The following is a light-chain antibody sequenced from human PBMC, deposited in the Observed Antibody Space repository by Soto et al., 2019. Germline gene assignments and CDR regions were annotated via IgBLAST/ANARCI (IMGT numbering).Light chain of an antibody. V-gene: IGKV1-5*03. CDR2: YVS. J-gene: IGKJ1*01. Sequence: DIQMTQSPSTLSASVGDRVTITCRASQSIGSWLAWFQQKAGKAPKLLIYYVSGLESGVPSRFSGSGSGTEFTLTISSLQPDDFATYYCQKYNTNPWTFGQGTKVEIK. CDR1: QSIGSW. CDR3: QKYNTNPWT.